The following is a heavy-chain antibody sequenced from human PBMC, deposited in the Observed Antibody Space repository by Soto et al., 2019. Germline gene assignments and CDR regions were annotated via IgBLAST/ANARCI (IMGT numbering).Heavy chain of an antibody. CDR3: ATFNDYGDQDY. Sequence: SETLSLTCTVSGGSISSYYWSWIRQPPGKGLEWIGYIYYSGSTNYNPSLKSRVTISVDTSKNQFSLKLSSVTAADTAVYYCATFNDYGDQDYWGQGTLVTVSS. V-gene: IGHV4-59*01. D-gene: IGHD4-17*01. CDR1: GGSISSYY. J-gene: IGHJ4*02. CDR2: IYYSGST.